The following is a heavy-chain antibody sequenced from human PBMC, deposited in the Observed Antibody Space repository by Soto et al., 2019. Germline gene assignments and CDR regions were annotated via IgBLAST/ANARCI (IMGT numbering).Heavy chain of an antibody. CDR3: ARGWWYYDSSGYLGGMDV. CDR2: ISYDGSNK. V-gene: IGHV3-30-3*01. J-gene: IGHJ6*02. D-gene: IGHD3-22*01. CDR1: GFTFRSYA. Sequence: LRLSCAASGFTFRSYAMHWVRQAPGKGLEWVAVISYDGSNKYYADSVKGRFTISRDNSKNTLYLQMNSLRAEDTAVYYCARGWWYYDSSGYLGGMDVWGQGTTVTVSS.